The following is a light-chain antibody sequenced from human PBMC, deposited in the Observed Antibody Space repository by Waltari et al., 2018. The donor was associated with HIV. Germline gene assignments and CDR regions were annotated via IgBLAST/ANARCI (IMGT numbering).Light chain of an antibody. Sequence: QSALTQPASVSGSPGQSITISCTGTRSDVGGYNLISWYQQHAGKPPKLMIYAVSKRPSGVSNRFAGCKAGNTASLTISGLQAEDEADYYCCAYAASTTYVIFGGGTKLTVL. J-gene: IGLJ2*01. CDR3: CAYAASTTYVI. CDR2: AVS. V-gene: IGLV2-23*02. CDR1: RSDVGGYNL.